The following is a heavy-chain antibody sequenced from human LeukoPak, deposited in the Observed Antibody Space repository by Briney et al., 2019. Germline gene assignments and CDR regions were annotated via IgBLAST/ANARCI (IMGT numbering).Heavy chain of an antibody. CDR1: GFTFSNAW. CDR2: IKSKTDGGTT. V-gene: IGHV3-15*01. J-gene: IGHJ4*02. CDR3: TTEPRLVFGVVDFDY. Sequence: PRGSLRLSCAASGFTFSNAWMSWVRQAPGKGLEWVGRIKSKTDGGTTDYAAPVKGRFTISRDDSKNTLYLQMNSLKTEDTAVYYCTTEPRLVFGVVDFDYWGQGTLVTVSS. D-gene: IGHD3-3*01.